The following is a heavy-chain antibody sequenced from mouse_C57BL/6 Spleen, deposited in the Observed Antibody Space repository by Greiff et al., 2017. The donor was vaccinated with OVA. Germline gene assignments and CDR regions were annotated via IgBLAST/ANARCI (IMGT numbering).Heavy chain of an antibody. J-gene: IGHJ3*01. D-gene: IGHD2-1*01. CDR1: GYTFTGYW. CDR3: ARKGIYYGNPFAY. CDR2: ILPGSGST. V-gene: IGHV1-9*01. Sequence: VQLQQSGAELMKPGASVKLSCKATGYTFTGYWLEWVKQRPGHGLEWIGEILPGSGSTHYNEKFKGKATFTADTSSNTAYMQLSSLTTEDSAIYYCARKGIYYGNPFAYWGQGTLVTVSA.